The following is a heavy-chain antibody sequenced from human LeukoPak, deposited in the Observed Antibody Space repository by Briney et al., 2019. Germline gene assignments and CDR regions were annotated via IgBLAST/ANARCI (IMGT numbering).Heavy chain of an antibody. V-gene: IGHV1-18*01. CDR3: VRDHGSIDAFDI. J-gene: IGHJ3*02. Sequence: KLQGRVTMTTDTSTSTAYMELRSLRSDDTAVYYCVRDHGSIDAFDIWGQGTMVTVSS.